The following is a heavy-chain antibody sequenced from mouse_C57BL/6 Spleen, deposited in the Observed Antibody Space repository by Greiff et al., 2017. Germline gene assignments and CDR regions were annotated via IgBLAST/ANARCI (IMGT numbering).Heavy chain of an antibody. CDR1: GYTFTSYW. CDR3: ARMGSNYLLYAMDY. J-gene: IGHJ4*01. V-gene: IGHV1-55*01. D-gene: IGHD2-5*01. CDR2: IYPGSGST. Sequence: QVQLQQPGAELVKPGASVKMSCKASGYTFTSYWITWVKQRPGQGLEWIGDIYPGSGSTNYNEKFKSKATLTVDTSSSTAYMQLSSLTSEDSAVYYCARMGSNYLLYAMDYWGQGTSVTVSS.